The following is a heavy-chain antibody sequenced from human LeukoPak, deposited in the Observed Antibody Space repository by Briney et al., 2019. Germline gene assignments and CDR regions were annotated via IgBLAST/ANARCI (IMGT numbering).Heavy chain of an antibody. CDR2: IIPILGIA. V-gene: IGHV1-69*04. CDR3: ARETIAARPDWFDP. J-gene: IGHJ5*02. Sequence: ASVKVSCKASGGTFSSYTITWVRQAPGQGLEWMGRIIPILGIANYAQKFQGRVTITADKSTSTAYMGLSSLRSEDTAVYYCARETIAARPDWFDPWGQGTLVTVSS. D-gene: IGHD6-6*01. CDR1: GGTFSSYT.